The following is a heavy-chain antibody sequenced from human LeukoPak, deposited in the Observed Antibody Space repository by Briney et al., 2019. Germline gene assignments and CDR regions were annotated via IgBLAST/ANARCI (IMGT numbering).Heavy chain of an antibody. CDR2: IYSGGST. Sequence: GGSLRLSCAASGFTVSSNYMSWVRQAPGKGLEWVSVIYSGGSTYYADSVKGRFTISRHNSKNTLYLQMNSLRAEDTAVYYCARAGPLCSSTSCRDYWGQGTLVTVSS. CDR3: ARAGPLCSSTSCRDY. J-gene: IGHJ4*02. V-gene: IGHV3-53*04. CDR1: GFTVSSNY. D-gene: IGHD2-2*01.